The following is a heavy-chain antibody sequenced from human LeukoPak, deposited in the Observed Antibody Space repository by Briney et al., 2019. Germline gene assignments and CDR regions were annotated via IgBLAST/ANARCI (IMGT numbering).Heavy chain of an antibody. CDR3: ARHRDWNDLYYFDY. CDR2: IYYSGST. D-gene: IGHD1-1*01. J-gene: IGHJ4*02. Sequence: PSETLSLTCTVSGGSISSSSYYWGWIRQPPGKGLEWIGSIYYSGSTYYNPSLKSRVTISVDTSKNQFSLKLSSVTAADTAVYYCARHRDWNDLYYFDYWGQGTLVTVSS. V-gene: IGHV4-39*01. CDR1: GGSISSSSYY.